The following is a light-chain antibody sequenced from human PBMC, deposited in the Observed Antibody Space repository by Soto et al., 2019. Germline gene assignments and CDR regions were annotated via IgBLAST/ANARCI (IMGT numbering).Light chain of an antibody. CDR2: DVS. CDR1: SSDVGGYNY. CDR3: SSYTSTSTRV. J-gene: IGLJ1*01. V-gene: IGLV2-14*01. Sequence: QSVLTQPASVSGSPGQSITISCTGTSSDVGGYNYVSWYQQHPGKAPKLMIYDVSHRPSGVSYRFSGSKSGNTASLTISGLRAEDEADYYCSSYTSTSTRVFGTGTKVTVL.